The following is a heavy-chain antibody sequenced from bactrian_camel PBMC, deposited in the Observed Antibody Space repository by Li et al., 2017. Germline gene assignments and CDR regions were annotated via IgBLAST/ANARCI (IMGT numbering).Heavy chain of an antibody. CDR1: GLSVSGFS. CDR2: IDTAGAP. J-gene: IGHJ4*01. V-gene: IGHV3S26*01. Sequence: QVQLVESGGGSVQTGGSLRLSCAPSGLSVSGFSMAWFRQAPGKEREGVAAIDTAGAPTYTYSVQGRFTISKDNVKNTLYLQMNNLKPEDTAMYYCAADNVNLQLARHYTYWGQGTQVTVS. CDR3: AADNVNLQLARHYTY. D-gene: IGHD6*01.